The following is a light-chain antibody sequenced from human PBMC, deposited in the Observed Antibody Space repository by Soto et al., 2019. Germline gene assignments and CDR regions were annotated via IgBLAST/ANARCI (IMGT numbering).Light chain of an antibody. Sequence: QSALTQPASVSVSPGQSITISCTGTSSDIGGYNYVSWYQQHPGKAPKLLIYEVSNGPSGVSNRFSGSKSGNTASLTISGVQAGDEADYYCSSFRSTTALFGGGTKLTAL. CDR3: SSFRSTTAL. J-gene: IGLJ2*01. V-gene: IGLV2-14*01. CDR2: EVS. CDR1: SSDIGGYNY.